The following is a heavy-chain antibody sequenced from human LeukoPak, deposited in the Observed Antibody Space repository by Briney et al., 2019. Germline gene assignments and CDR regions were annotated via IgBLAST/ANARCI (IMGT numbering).Heavy chain of an antibody. V-gene: IGHV3-30-3*01. J-gene: IGHJ6*02. D-gene: IGHD3-9*01. CDR3: ARDSHVLRYFDWSTGGMDV. CDR2: ISYDGSNK. Sequence: PGGSLRLSCAASGFTFSSYAMHWVRQAPGKGLEWVAVISYDGSNKYYADSVKGRFTISRDNSKNTLYLQMNSLRAEDTAVYYCARDSHVLRYFDWSTGGMDVWGQGTTVTVSS. CDR1: GFTFSSYA.